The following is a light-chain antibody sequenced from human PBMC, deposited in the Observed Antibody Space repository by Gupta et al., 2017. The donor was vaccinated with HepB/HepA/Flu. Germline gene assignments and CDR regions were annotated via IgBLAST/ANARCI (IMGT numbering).Light chain of an antibody. CDR2: GDS. CDR3: QVWDSSSDHRGGV. J-gene: IGLJ3*02. V-gene: IGLV3-21*03. Sequence: SYVLTPPPSDSAAPGTTARITCGGNNIGSKSVHCYQQKPGQAPGLVVYGDSDRTSGIPERFSGSNSGNTATLTISRVEAGDKADYYCQVWDSSSDHRGGVFGGGTKLTVL. CDR1: NIGSKS.